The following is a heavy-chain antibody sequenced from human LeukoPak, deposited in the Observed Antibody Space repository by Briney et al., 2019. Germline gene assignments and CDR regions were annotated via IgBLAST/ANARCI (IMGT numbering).Heavy chain of an antibody. CDR3: ARRRAGPYYDILTGYFDY. Sequence: PSETLSLTCTVSGGSISSSSYYWGWIRQPPGKGLEWIGSIYYSGSTYYNPSLKSRVTISVDTSKNQFSLKLSSVTAADTAVYYCARRRAGPYYDILTGYFDYWGQGTLVTVSS. V-gene: IGHV4-39*01. D-gene: IGHD3-9*01. CDR1: GGSISSSSYY. CDR2: IYYSGST. J-gene: IGHJ4*02.